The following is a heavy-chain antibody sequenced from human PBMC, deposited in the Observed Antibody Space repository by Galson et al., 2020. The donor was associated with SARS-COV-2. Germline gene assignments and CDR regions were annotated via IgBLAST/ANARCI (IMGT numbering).Heavy chain of an antibody. CDR2: NGGSGGST. CDR3: AKGNSYYYMDV. V-gene: IGHV3-23*01. J-gene: IGHJ6*03. Sequence: GGSLRLSCAASGFTFSSYAMTWVRQAPGKGLEWVSANGGSGGSTNYADSVKGRFTISRDNSKNTLYLQMNSLRVEDTAVYYCAKGNSYYYMDVWGKGTTVTVSS. CDR1: GFTFSSYA.